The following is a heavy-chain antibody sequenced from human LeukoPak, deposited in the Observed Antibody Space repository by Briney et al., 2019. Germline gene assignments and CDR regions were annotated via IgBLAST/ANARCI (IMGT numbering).Heavy chain of an antibody. J-gene: IGHJ4*02. CDR2: INPNSGGT. CDR3: ASGGSAFDY. Sequence: GASLKVSCKASGYTLTGYYMHWARQAPGQWLEWMGWINPNSGGTNYAQKFQGGVSKTRDTSISTAYMELSSLSSHDTAVYYSASGGSAFDYWGQGTLVTVSS. D-gene: IGHD6-25*01. V-gene: IGHV1-2*02. CDR1: GYTLTGYY.